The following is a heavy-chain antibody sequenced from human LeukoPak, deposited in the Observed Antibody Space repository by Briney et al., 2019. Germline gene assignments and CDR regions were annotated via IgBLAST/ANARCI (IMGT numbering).Heavy chain of an antibody. J-gene: IGHJ5*02. D-gene: IGHD2-2*01. CDR1: GYTLTELS. Sequence: GASVKVSCKVSGYTLTELSMHWVRQAPGKGLEWMGGFDPEDGETIYPQKFQGRVTMTEDKSTDTAYMELSSLRSEDTAVYYCATVPANWFDPWGQGTLVTVSS. CDR3: ATVPANWFDP. CDR2: FDPEDGET. V-gene: IGHV1-24*01.